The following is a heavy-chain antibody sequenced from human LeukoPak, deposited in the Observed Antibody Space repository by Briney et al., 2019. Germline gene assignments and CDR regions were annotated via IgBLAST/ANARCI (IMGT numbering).Heavy chain of an antibody. J-gene: IGHJ4*02. V-gene: IGHV4-30-4*08. CDR3: ARATLEMDTTLFDY. D-gene: IGHD5-24*01. Sequence: SETLSLTCTVSGGSISSGDYYWCWIRQPPGKGLEWIGYIYYSGSTYYNPSLKSRVTISVDTSKNQFSLKLSSVTAADTAVYYCARATLEMDTTLFDYWGQGTLVTVSS. CDR2: IYYSGST. CDR1: GGSISSGDYY.